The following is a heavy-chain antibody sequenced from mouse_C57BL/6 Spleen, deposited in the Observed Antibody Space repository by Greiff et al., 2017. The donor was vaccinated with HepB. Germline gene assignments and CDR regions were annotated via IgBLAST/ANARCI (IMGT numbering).Heavy chain of an antibody. CDR3: ASSYGNPLYYAMDY. CDR1: GFTFTDYY. J-gene: IGHJ4*01. V-gene: IGHV7-3*01. Sequence: EVQWVESGGGLVQPGGSLSLSCAASGFTFTDYYMSWVRQPPGKALEWLGFIRNKANGYTTEYSASVKGRFTISRDNSQSILYLQMNALRAEDSATYYCASSYGNPLYYAMDYWGQGTSVTVSS. CDR2: IRNKANGYTT. D-gene: IGHD2-1*01.